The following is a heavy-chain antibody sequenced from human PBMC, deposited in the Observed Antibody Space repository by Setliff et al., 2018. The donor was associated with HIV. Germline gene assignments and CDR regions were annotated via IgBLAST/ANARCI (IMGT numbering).Heavy chain of an antibody. CDR3: ARDPYYYDSSGYYFNDAFDI. CDR1: GYTFTSYG. V-gene: IGHV1-18*01. CDR2: ISAYNGNT. J-gene: IGHJ3*02. D-gene: IGHD3-22*01. Sequence: ASVKVSCKASGYTFTSYGISWVRQAPGQGLEWMGWISAYNGNTNYAQKLQGRVTMTTDTSTSTAYMELSRLRSDDTAVYYCARDPYYYDSSGYYFNDAFDIWGQGTMVTVSS.